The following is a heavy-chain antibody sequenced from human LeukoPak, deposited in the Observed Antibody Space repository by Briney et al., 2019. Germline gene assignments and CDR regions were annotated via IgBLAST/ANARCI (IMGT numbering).Heavy chain of an antibody. V-gene: IGHV4-4*07. CDR3: ARDRPYGAYWYFDL. Sequence: PSETLSLTCTVFGGSISSYYWSWIRQPAGKGLEWIGRIYTSGSTNYNPSLKSRVTMSVDTSKNQFSLKLSSVTAADTAVYYCARDRPYGAYWYFDLWGRGTLVTVSS. J-gene: IGHJ2*01. D-gene: IGHD4-17*01. CDR1: GGSISSYY. CDR2: IYTSGST.